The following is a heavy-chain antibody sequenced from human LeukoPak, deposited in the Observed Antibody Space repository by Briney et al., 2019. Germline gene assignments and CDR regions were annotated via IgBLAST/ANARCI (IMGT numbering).Heavy chain of an antibody. V-gene: IGHV4-30-4*01. D-gene: IGHD6-19*01. Sequence: YPSQTLSLNCTVSGGSISSGDYYWSWIRQPPGKGLEWIGYIYYSGSTYYNPSLKSRVTISVDTSNNQFSLKLSSVTAADTAVYYCARDRIAVAGAFDIWGQGTMVTVSS. CDR1: GGSISSGDYY. CDR2: IYYSGST. CDR3: ARDRIAVAGAFDI. J-gene: IGHJ3*02.